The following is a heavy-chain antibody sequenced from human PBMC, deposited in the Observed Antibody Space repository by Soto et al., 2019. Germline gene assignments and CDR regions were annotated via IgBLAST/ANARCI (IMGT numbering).Heavy chain of an antibody. Sequence: PSETLSLTCSVPGTSVSNYYWSWIRQPAGKGLEHIGRIYTSGSTSYNPSLKSRVTMSMDTSQTQIYLNLTSVTAADTAVYYCARGGIQLSYAFDYWGPGILVTVS. CDR2: IYTSGST. V-gene: IGHV4-4*07. D-gene: IGHD5-18*01. J-gene: IGHJ4*02. CDR1: GTSVSNYY. CDR3: ARGGIQLSYAFDY.